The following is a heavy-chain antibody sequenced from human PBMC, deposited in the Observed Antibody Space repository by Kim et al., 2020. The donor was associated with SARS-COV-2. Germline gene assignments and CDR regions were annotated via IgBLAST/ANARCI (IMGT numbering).Heavy chain of an antibody. CDR1: GFTFSSYG. Sequence: GGSLRLSCAASGFTFSSYGMHWVRQAPGKGLEWVAVIWYDGSNTYYADSVKGRFTISRDNSKNTLYLQMNSLRAEDTAVYYCARDRRIQLCFNDALVIWGEERTGTVSP. CDR3: ARDRRIQLCFNDALVI. D-gene: IGHD5-18*01. V-gene: IGHV3-33*01. J-gene: IGHJ3*02. CDR2: IWYDGSNT.